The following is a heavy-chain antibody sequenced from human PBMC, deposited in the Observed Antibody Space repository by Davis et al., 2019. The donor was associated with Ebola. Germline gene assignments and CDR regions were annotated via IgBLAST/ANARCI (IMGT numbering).Heavy chain of an antibody. J-gene: IGHJ6*03. CDR1: GGSISSYY. V-gene: IGHV4-34*01. CDR2: INHSGST. Sequence: PSETLSLTCTVSGGSISSYYWSWIRQPPGKGLEWIGEINHSGSTNYNPSLKSRVTISVDTSKNQFSLKLSSVTAADTAVYYCARREWGYYYYYMDVWGKGTTVTVSS. CDR3: ARREWGYYYYYMDV. D-gene: IGHD2-8*01.